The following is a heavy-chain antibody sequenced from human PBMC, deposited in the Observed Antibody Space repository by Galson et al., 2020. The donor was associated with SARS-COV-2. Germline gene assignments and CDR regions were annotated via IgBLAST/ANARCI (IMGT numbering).Heavy chain of an antibody. CDR3: AKGAGYYYDSLDY. V-gene: IGHV3-9*01. J-gene: IGHJ4*02. CDR2: ISWNSGSI. Sequence: GGSLRLSCAASGFTFDDYAMHWVRHAPGKGLEWVSGISWNSGSIGYADSVKGRFTISRDNAKHSLYLQMNSLRAEDTALYYCAKGAGYYYDSLDYWGQGTLVTVSS. D-gene: IGHD3-22*01. CDR1: GFTFDDYA.